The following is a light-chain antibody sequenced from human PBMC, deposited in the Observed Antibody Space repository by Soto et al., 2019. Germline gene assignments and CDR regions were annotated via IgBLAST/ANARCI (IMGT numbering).Light chain of an antibody. J-gene: IGKJ4*01. CDR1: QSISSY. Sequence: DIQMTQSPSSLSASVGDRVTITCRASQSISSYVNWYQQKQGKAPKLLIYAASSLQSGVPSRFSGSGSGTDFTLTIRSLQPEDFATYYCQQSYSTSALTFGGGTKVEIK. CDR2: AAS. V-gene: IGKV1-39*01. CDR3: QQSYSTSALT.